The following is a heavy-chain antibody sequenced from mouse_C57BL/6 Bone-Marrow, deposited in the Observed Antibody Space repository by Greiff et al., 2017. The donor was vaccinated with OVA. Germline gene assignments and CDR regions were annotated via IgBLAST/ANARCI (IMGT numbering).Heavy chain of an antibody. J-gene: IGHJ4*01. V-gene: IGHV1-64*01. D-gene: IGHD2-4*01. CDR1: GYTFTSYW. CDR3: ARGLRRKGGYAMDY. Sequence: QVQLQQSGAELVKPGASVKLSCKASGYTFTSYWMHWVKQRPGQGLEWIGMIHPNSGSTNYNEKFKSKATLTVDKSSSTAYMQLSSLTSEDSAVYYCARGLRRKGGYAMDYWGQGTSVTVSS. CDR2: IHPNSGST.